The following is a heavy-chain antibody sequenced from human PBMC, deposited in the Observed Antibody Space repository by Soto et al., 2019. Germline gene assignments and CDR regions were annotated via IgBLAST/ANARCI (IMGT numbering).Heavy chain of an antibody. CDR3: AGPVVVVAVGEYYFDY. CDR1: GGSISSSSYY. J-gene: IGHJ4*02. Sequence: SETLSLTCTVSGGSISSSSYYWGWIRQPPGKGLEWIGSIYYSGSTYYNPSLKSRVTISVDTSKNQFSLKLSSVTAADTAVYYCAGPVVVVAVGEYYFDYRGQGTLVTVSS. V-gene: IGHV4-39*01. D-gene: IGHD2-15*01. CDR2: IYYSGST.